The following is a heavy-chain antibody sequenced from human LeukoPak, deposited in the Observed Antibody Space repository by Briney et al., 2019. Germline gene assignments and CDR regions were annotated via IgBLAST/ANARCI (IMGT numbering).Heavy chain of an antibody. V-gene: IGHV4-34*01. Sequence: SETLSLTCAVYGGSFSGYYWSWIRQPPGKGLEWIGEINHSGSTNYNPSLKSRVTISVDTSKNQFSLKLSSVTAADTAVYYCARWLLCYDCWSGYLSNWFDPWGQGTLVTVSS. D-gene: IGHD3-3*01. J-gene: IGHJ5*02. CDR2: INHSGST. CDR3: ARWLLCYDCWSGYLSNWFDP. CDR1: GGSFSGYY.